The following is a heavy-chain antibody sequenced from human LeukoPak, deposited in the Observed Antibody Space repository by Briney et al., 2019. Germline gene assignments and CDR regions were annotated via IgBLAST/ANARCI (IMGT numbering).Heavy chain of an antibody. D-gene: IGHD3-22*01. J-gene: IGHJ6*03. V-gene: IGHV4-4*07. CDR1: GGSISSYY. CDR3: ARDYYDSSGYYGRGGYYFMDV. Sequence: SETLSLTCTVSGGSISSYYWSWIRQPAGKGLELIGRIYTCGSTNHNPSLKSRVTISVDKSKNQLSLKLSSVTAADTAVYYCARDYYDSSGYYGRGGYYFMDVWGKGTTVTVSS. CDR2: IYTCGST.